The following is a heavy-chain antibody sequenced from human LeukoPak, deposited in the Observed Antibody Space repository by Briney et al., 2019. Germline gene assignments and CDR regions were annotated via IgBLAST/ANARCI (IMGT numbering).Heavy chain of an antibody. CDR3: ASYCSGGSCYSRAFDY. D-gene: IGHD2-15*01. CDR1: GYTFTSYY. Sequence: ASVKVSCKASGYTFTSYYMHWVRQAPGQGLEWMGIINPSGGSTSYAQKFQGRVTMTRDTSTSTVYMELSSLRSEDTAVYYCASYCSGGSCYSRAFDYWGQGTLVTVSS. V-gene: IGHV1-46*01. CDR2: INPSGGST. J-gene: IGHJ4*02.